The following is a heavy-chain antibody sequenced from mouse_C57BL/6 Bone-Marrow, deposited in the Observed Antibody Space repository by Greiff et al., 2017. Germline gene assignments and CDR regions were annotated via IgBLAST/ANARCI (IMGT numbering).Heavy chain of an antibody. V-gene: IGHV1-7*01. CDR1: GYTFTSYW. D-gene: IGHD2-5*01. Sequence: QVQLQQSGAELAKPGASVKLSCKASGYTFTSYWMHWVKQRPGQGLEWIGYINPSSGYTKYNQKFKDKATLTADKSSSTAYMQLSSLTYEDSAGYYCASSYYSNYGGAMDYWGQGTSVTVSS. J-gene: IGHJ4*01. CDR3: ASSYYSNYGGAMDY. CDR2: INPSSGYT.